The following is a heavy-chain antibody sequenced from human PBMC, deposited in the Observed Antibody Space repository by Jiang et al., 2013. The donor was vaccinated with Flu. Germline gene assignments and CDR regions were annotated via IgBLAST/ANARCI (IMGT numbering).Heavy chain of an antibody. J-gene: IGHJ3*01. CDR2: IDDSGNT. CDR1: GGAIRAFY. CDR3: AREYDLLTKEGFDF. Sequence: SGSGLVKPSETLSLTCTVSGGAIRAFYWNWIRQSPEKGLEWLGSIDDSGNTKYNPSLEGRLTMSVDTSKNQFSMGLTSVTTTDSAIYYCAREYDLLTKEGFDFWGQGTLVTVSS. D-gene: IGHD3-9*01. V-gene: IGHV4-59*01.